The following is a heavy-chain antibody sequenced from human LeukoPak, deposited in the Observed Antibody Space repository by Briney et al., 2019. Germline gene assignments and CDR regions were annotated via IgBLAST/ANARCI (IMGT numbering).Heavy chain of an antibody. J-gene: IGHJ5*02. CDR1: GGTFSSYA. V-gene: IGHV1-69*06. D-gene: IGHD3-10*01. Sequence: SVKVSCKASGGTFSSYAISWVRQAPGQGLEWMGGIIPIFGTANYAQKFQGRVTITADKSTSTAYMELSSLRSEDTAVYYCARVPRKGSGSYHWGQGTLVTVSS. CDR3: ARVPRKGSGSYH. CDR2: IIPIFGTA.